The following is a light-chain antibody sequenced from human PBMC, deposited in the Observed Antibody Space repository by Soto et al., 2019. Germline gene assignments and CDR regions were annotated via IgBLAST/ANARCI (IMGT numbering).Light chain of an antibody. J-gene: IGKJ4*01. Sequence: TQSPATLSLYPGARATLSCRASQRVSNNFAWYHQKPRQAPRLLIYSASTRATGIPARFSGSGSGTEFTLTISSLQSEDFAIYYCQRYNGCPHTFGGATKVDI. CDR3: QRYNGCPHT. CDR2: SAS. V-gene: IGKV3-15*01. CDR1: QRVSNN.